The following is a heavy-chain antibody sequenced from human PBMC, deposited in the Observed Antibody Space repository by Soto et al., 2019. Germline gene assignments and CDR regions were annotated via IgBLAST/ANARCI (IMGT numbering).Heavy chain of an antibody. CDR3: ASNPVPVLRFLEWFENWFDP. CDR1: GFTFSSYS. Sequence: HPGGSLRLSCAASGFTFSSYSMNWVRQAPGKGLEWVSYISSSSSTIYYADSVKGRFTISRDNAKNSLYLQMNSLRDEDTAVYYCASNPVPVLRFLEWFENWFDPWGQGTLVTVSS. CDR2: ISSSSSTI. D-gene: IGHD3-3*01. V-gene: IGHV3-48*02. J-gene: IGHJ5*02.